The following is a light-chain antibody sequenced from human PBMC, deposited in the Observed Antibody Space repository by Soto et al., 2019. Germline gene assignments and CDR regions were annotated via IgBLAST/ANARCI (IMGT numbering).Light chain of an antibody. CDR1: QTFINNY. CDR2: DAS. J-gene: IGKJ4*01. CDR3: QQFSSYPLT. V-gene: IGKV3-20*01. Sequence: EIVLTQSPCTLSVSPGERATLSCRASQTFINNYLAWYQQKPGQAPRLLIYDASSRATGIPDRFSGGGSGTDFTLTISSLEPEDFAVYYCQQFSSYPLTFGGGTKVDIK.